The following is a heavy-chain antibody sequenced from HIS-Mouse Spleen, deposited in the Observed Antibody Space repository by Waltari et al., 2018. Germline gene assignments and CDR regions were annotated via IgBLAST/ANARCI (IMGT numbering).Heavy chain of an antibody. V-gene: IGHV3-74*01. J-gene: IGHJ5*02. CDR2: INCDGSST. CDR1: GFTFSSYW. CDR3: ARGRGYSSREDWFDP. D-gene: IGHD6-13*01. Sequence: EVQLVESGGGLVQPGGSLRLSCAASGFTFSSYWMHWVRQAPGKGLVWVSRINCDGSSTSYADSVKGRFTISRDNAKNTLYLQMNSLRAEDTAVYYCARGRGYSSREDWFDPWGQGTLVTVSS.